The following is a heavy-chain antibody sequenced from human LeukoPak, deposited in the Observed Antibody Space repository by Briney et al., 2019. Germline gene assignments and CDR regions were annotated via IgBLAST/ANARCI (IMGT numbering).Heavy chain of an antibody. CDR3: GLGQYGPVMDV. V-gene: IGHV3-66*02. CDR1: VFTVSSNY. J-gene: IGHJ6*03. CDR2: IYSGGST. D-gene: IGHD3-10*01. Sequence: PGGSLRLSCAASVFTVSSNYMSWVRQAPGKGLEWVSVIYSGGSTYYADSVKGRFTISRDNSKNTLYLQMNSLRAEDTAVYYCGLGQYGPVMDVWGKGTTVTVSS.